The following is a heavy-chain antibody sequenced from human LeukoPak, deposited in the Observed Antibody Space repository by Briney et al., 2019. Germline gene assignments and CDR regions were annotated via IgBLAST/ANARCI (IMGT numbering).Heavy chain of an antibody. CDR1: GYTFTSYY. Sequence: ASVKVSCKASGYTFTSYYMHWVRQAPGQGLEWMGIINPSGGSTSYAQKFQGRVTMTRDTSTGTVYMELSSLRSEDTAVYYCARDLEGSSFTWIQSSTPHAFDYWGQGTLVTVSS. CDR2: INPSGGST. J-gene: IGHJ4*02. CDR3: ARDLEGSSFTWIQSSTPHAFDY. V-gene: IGHV1-46*01. D-gene: IGHD5-18*01.